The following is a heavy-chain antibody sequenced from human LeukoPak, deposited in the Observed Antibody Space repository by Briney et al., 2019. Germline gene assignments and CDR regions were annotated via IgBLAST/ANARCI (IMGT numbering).Heavy chain of an antibody. J-gene: IGHJ4*02. Sequence: GGSLRLSCAASGFTFSSYSMNWVRQAPGKGLEWVSSISSSSSYIYYADSVKGRFTISRDNAKNSLYLQMNSLRAEGTAVYYCARSLITGPCFDYWGQGTLVTVSS. V-gene: IGHV3-21*04. CDR2: ISSSSSYI. D-gene: IGHD1-20*01. CDR3: ARSLITGPCFDY. CDR1: GFTFSSYS.